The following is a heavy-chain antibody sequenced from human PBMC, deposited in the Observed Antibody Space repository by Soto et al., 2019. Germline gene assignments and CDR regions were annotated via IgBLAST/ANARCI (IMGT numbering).Heavy chain of an antibody. CDR3: ARSPARDFWSGYYRPQLYYFDY. CDR1: GYTFTGYY. J-gene: IGHJ4*02. V-gene: IGHV1-2*04. Sequence: ASVKVSCKASGYTFTGYYMHWARQAPGQGLEWMGWINPNSGGTNYAQKFQGWVTMTRDTSISTAYMELSRLRSDDTAVYYCARSPARDFWSGYYRPQLYYFDYWGQGTLVTVSS. D-gene: IGHD3-3*01. CDR2: INPNSGGT.